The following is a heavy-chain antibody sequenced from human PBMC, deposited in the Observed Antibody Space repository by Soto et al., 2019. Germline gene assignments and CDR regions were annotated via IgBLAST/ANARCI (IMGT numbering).Heavy chain of an antibody. Sequence: SETLSLTCTVSGGSISSGDYYWSWIRQPPGKGLEWIGYIYYSGSTYYNPSLKSRVTISVDTSKNQFSLKLSSVTAADTAVYYCARDSRGYYDSSGYDGYFDYWGQGTLVTVSS. CDR1: GGSISSGDYY. CDR3: ARDSRGYYDSSGYDGYFDY. J-gene: IGHJ4*02. V-gene: IGHV4-30-4*01. D-gene: IGHD3-22*01. CDR2: IYYSGST.